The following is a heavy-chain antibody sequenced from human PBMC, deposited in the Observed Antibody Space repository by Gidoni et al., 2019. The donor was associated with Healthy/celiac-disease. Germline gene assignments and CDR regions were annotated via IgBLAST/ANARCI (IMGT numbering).Heavy chain of an antibody. V-gene: IGHV3-33*01. J-gene: IGHJ4*02. Sequence: QVQLVESGGGVVQPGRSLRLSCAASGFTFSSYGMHWVRQAPGKGLEWVAVIWYDGSNKYYADSVKGRFTISRDNSKNTLYLQMNSLRAEDTAVYYCARDGPYDILAETPQESISFFDYWGQGTLVTVSS. D-gene: IGHD3-9*01. CDR2: IWYDGSNK. CDR3: ARDGPYDILAETPQESISFFDY. CDR1: GFTFSSYG.